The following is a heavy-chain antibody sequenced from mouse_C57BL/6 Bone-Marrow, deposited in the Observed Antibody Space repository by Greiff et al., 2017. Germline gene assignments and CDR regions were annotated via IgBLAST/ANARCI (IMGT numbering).Heavy chain of an antibody. Sequence: EVQLQQSGPGLVKPSQTVFLTCTVTGISITTGNYRWSWIRQFPGNKLEWIGYIYYSGTITYNPSLTSRTTITRDTPKNQFFLEMNSLTAEDTATYYCARYYYGSSGRYFDVWGTGTTVTVSS. CDR1: GISITTGNYR. V-gene: IGHV3-5*01. CDR3: ARYYYGSSGRYFDV. J-gene: IGHJ1*03. D-gene: IGHD1-1*01. CDR2: IYYSGTI.